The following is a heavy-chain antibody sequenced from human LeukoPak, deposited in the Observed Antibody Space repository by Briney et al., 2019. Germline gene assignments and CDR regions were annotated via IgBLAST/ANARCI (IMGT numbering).Heavy chain of an antibody. D-gene: IGHD3-9*01. CDR2: INWSGGST. V-gene: IGHV3-20*04. CDR3: ARDGRITIFTSYYYYYMDV. J-gene: IGHJ6*03. CDR1: GLTFDDYY. Sequence: PAETLCLSCAVSGLTFDDYYWSWIRQPPGKGLEWVSGINWSGGSTGNADSEKGRSIISRDNAKHFLYLQMNSLRAEDTALYYCARDGRITIFTSYYYYYMDVWGKGTTVTVSS.